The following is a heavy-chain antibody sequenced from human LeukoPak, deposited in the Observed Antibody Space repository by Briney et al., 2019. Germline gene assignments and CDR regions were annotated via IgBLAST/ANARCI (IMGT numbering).Heavy chain of an antibody. CDR2: IFFTGKT. Sequence: WGSLRLSCAVSGFTVTNRYMTWVRQAPGKGLEWVSIIFFTGKTYYGDSLGGRFTVSRDISKNSVYLQMNNLRVEDTAVYYCARADFAGYLHAFDLWGQGTVVTVSS. CDR1: GFTVTNRY. J-gene: IGHJ3*01. V-gene: IGHV3-53*01. CDR3: ARADFAGYLHAFDL. D-gene: IGHD5-12*01.